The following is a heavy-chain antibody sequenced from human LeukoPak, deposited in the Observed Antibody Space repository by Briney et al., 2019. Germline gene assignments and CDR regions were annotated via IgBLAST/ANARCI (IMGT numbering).Heavy chain of an antibody. J-gene: IGHJ4*02. D-gene: IGHD1-1*01. CDR2: IKEDGSEK. CDR3: TRNRGTDY. V-gene: IGHV3-7*01. CDR1: GFTFSNYW. Sequence: AGGSLRLSCAASGFTFSNYWMNWVRQAPGKGLEWVANIKEDGSEKIYVDSVKGRFTISGDNSKNSLYLQINNLRAEDTAVYYCTRNRGTDYWGQGTLVTVSS.